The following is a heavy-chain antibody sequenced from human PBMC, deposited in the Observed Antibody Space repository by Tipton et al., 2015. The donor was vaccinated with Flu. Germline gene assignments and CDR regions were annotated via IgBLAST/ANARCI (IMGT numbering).Heavy chain of an antibody. CDR1: GEALGSSYY. D-gene: IGHD6-19*01. Sequence: GEALGSSYYWGWIRQPPGKGLEWIGSMYHSGVTYYNPSLKSRVTLSVDTSKNHFSLKLSSVTAADTAVYYCARPGEQWLSLNDAFDIWGQGAMVTVSA. V-gene: IGHV4-38-2*01. J-gene: IGHJ3*02. CDR3: ARPGEQWLSLNDAFDI. CDR2: MYHSGVT.